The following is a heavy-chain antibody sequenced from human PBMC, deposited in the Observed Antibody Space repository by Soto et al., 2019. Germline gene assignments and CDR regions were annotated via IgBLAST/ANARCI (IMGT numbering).Heavy chain of an antibody. CDR3: TTDSLFTQMLVRFDF. Sequence: PGGSLRLSCAASGFSFSSAWINWVRQTPGRGLKWVGRIKSKTDGGTTDFAARVKGRFAISRDDSRDMMYMQMNSLKTEDTGVYCTTDSLFTQMLVRFDFWGLGTLVTVSS. CDR1: GFSFSSAW. J-gene: IGHJ4*01. CDR2: IKSKTDGGTT. D-gene: IGHD3-10*02. V-gene: IGHV3-15*07.